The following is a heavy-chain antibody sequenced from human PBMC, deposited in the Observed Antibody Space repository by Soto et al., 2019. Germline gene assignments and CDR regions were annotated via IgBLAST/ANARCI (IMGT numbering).Heavy chain of an antibody. J-gene: IGHJ6*02. Sequence: PGGSLRLSGAASGLTFSSYAMKWVRQAPGKGLEWVSLIGESGTPTYYADSVKGRFTISRDNSGNTLFLEMYSLRAEDTAVYYCARYIPGVRYYGMDVWGQGTTVTV. CDR3: ARYIPGVRYYGMDV. CDR2: IGESGTPT. D-gene: IGHD2-2*01. V-gene: IGHV3-23*01. CDR1: GLTFSSYA.